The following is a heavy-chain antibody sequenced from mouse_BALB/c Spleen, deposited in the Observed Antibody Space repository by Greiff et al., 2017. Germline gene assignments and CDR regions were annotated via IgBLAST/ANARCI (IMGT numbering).Heavy chain of an antibody. CDR3: APLTTATSWFAY. J-gene: IGHJ3*01. CDR2: IHYSGST. V-gene: IGHV3-1*02. Sequence: EVKLQESGPDLVKPSQSLSLTCTVTGYSITSGYSWHWIRQFPGNKLEWMGYIHYSGSTNYNPSLKSRISITRDTSKNQFFLQLNSVTTEDTATYYCAPLTTATSWFAYWGQGTLVTVSA. CDR1: GYSITSGYS. D-gene: IGHD1-2*01.